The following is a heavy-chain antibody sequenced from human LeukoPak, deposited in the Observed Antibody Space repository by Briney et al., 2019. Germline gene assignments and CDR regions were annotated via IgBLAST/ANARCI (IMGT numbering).Heavy chain of an antibody. CDR2: INPNSGGT. CDR1: GYTFTGYY. Sequence: ASVKVSCKASGYTFTGYYMHWVRQAPGQGLEWMGWINPNSGGTNYAQKFQGRVTMTRDTSISTAYMELRRLRSDDAAVYYCARAKRATGTFVRLNECFDYWGQGTLVTVSS. J-gene: IGHJ4*02. CDR3: ARAKRATGTFVRLNECFDY. V-gene: IGHV1-2*02. D-gene: IGHD1-1*01.